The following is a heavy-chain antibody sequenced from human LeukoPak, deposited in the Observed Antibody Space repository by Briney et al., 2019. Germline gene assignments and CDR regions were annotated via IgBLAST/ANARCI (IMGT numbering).Heavy chain of an antibody. Sequence: GGSLRLSCAASGFTFSSCAMSWVRQAPGKGLEWVSAISSSGGSTYYADSVKARFTISRDNSKNTLYLQMNSLRAEDTAVYYCARRMTIDYWGQGTLVTVSS. CDR2: ISSSGGST. D-gene: IGHD2-8*01. V-gene: IGHV3-23*01. CDR1: GFTFSSCA. J-gene: IGHJ4*02. CDR3: ARRMTIDY.